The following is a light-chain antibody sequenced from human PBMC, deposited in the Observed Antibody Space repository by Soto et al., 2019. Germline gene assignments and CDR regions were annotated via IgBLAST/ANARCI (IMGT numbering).Light chain of an antibody. CDR2: TAS. Sequence: EIVLTQSPGTLSLSPGERATLSCRASQSVASSFIAWFQQKPGQPPRLLIYTASSRAPGIPDRFRGSGSGTDFTLTISRREPEDFAVYYCHKYGPSPLTFGGGTKVEIK. V-gene: IGKV3-20*01. CDR3: HKYGPSPLT. CDR1: QSVASSF. J-gene: IGKJ4*01.